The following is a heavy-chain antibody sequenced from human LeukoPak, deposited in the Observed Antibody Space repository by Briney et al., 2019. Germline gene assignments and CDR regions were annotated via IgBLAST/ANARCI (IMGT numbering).Heavy chain of an antibody. D-gene: IGHD3-22*01. CDR3: ARRVYYDSSGYYYLNYFDY. V-gene: IGHV4-34*01. J-gene: IGHJ4*02. CDR2: INHSGST. Sequence: PSETLSLTCAVYGGSFSGYYWSWIRQPPGKGLEWIGEINHSGSTNYNPSLKSRVTISVDTSKNQFSLKLSSVTAADTAVYYCARRVYYDSSGYYYLNYFDYWGQGTLVTVSS. CDR1: GGSFSGYY.